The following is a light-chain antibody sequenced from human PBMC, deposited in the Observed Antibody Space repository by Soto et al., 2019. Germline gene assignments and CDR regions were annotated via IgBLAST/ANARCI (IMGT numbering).Light chain of an antibody. J-gene: IGKJ4*01. V-gene: IGKV3-20*01. CDR2: GAS. Sequence: EIVLTQSPGTLSLSPGERATLSCRASQSVSSSYLAWYQQKPGQAPRLLIYGASSRATGIPDRFSGSGSGTDVTLTISRLEPEDGAVYYCQQYGSSPPLTFGGGTKVEIK. CDR1: QSVSSSY. CDR3: QQYGSSPPLT.